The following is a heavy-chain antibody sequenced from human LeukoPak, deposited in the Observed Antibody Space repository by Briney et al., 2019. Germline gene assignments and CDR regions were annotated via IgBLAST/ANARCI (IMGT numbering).Heavy chain of an antibody. V-gene: IGHV4-34*01. CDR1: GGSFSGYD. Sequence: SETLSLTCAVYGGSFSGYDWSWIRQPPGKGLEWIGEINHSGSTNYNPSLKSRVTISVDTSKNQFSLKLTSVTAADTAVYYCARGPISYSTRWYVNYWGQGTLVTVSS. CDR2: INHSGST. J-gene: IGHJ4*02. D-gene: IGHD6-19*01. CDR3: ARGPISYSTRWYVNY.